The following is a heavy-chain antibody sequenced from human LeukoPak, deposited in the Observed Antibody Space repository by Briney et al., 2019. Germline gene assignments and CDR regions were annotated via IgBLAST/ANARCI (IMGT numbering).Heavy chain of an antibody. D-gene: IGHD4-17*01. CDR1: GFTFSRYW. J-gene: IGHJ4*02. Sequence: GGSLRLSCAASGFTFSRYWMSWVRQAPGKGLEWVANIKQEGSEKYYVDSAKGRFTISRDNARNSLYLQMNSLRAEDTAVYYCARYGDYTPHYFDYWGQGTLVTVSS. V-gene: IGHV3-7*01. CDR3: ARYGDYTPHYFDY. CDR2: IKQEGSEK.